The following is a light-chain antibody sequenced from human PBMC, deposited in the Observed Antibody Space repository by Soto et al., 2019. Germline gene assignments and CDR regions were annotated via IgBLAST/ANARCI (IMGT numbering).Light chain of an antibody. CDR1: RSNIGAGYA. V-gene: IGLV1-40*01. J-gene: IGLJ2*01. Sequence: QSVLTQLPSVSGAPGQRVTISCTGSRSNIGAGYAVHWYQQLPGTAPKLLIYDNTNRPSGVPDRFSASESGTSASLAITGFQSEDEADYYCQSYDTSLSASVFGGGTKLTVL. CDR2: DNT. CDR3: QSYDTSLSASV.